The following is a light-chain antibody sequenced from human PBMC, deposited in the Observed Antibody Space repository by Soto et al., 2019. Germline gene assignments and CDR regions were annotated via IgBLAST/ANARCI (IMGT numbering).Light chain of an antibody. CDR2: AAS. J-gene: IGKJ2*01. V-gene: IGKV1-39*01. CDR1: QNINKY. Sequence: DIEMTQSPSSLVASVGDRVTITCRASQNINKYLNWYQQKPGQAPKLLIYAASTLQTGVPSRFSGSGYGTKFTLSISSLQPEDFAVYFCHQSFRTPQKHTFGQGTNLQMK. CDR3: HQSFRTPQKHT.